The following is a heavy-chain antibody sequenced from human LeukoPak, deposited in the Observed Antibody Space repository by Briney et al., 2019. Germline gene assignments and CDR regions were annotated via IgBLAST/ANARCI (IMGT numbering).Heavy chain of an antibody. D-gene: IGHD4-17*01. CDR2: ISASGGTT. CDR1: EITYSRYV. V-gene: IGHV3-23*01. Sequence: GGSLRLSCTSSEITYSRYVMGWLRQAPGKGPQWVSTISASGGTTYYADSVQGRFTISRDNSKNTLYLQMNSLRAEDTAVYYCATLYGDYNWYFDLWGRGTLVTVSS. CDR3: ATLYGDYNWYFDL. J-gene: IGHJ2*01.